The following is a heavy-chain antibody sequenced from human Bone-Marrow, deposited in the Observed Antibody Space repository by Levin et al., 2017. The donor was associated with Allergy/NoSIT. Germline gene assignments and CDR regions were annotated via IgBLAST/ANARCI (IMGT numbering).Heavy chain of an antibody. V-gene: IGHV3-21*01. CDR1: GFTFSSYS. D-gene: IGHD4-17*01. CDR3: ASPRGTVTTGTYGMDV. J-gene: IGHJ6*02. Sequence: GGSLRLSCAASGFTFSSYSMNWVRQAPGKGLEWVSSISSSSSYIYYADSVKGRFTISRDNAKNSLYLQMNSLRAEDTAVYYCASPRGTVTTGTYGMDVWGQGTTVTVSS. CDR2: ISSSSSYI.